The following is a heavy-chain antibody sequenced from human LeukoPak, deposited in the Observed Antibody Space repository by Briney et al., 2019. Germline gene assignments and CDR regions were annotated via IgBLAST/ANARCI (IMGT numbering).Heavy chain of an antibody. CDR2: IEPAGSET. D-gene: IGHD3-10*01. Sequence: GGSLRLSCAASGFSSSTYWMTWVRQAAGKGLEWVANIEPAGSETYYVDPVKGRFTISRDNAKNLLYLQMNSLRAEDTAVYYCASEYGSGSYLTNWGQGTLVTVSS. CDR3: ASEYGSGSYLTN. CDR1: GFSSSTYW. V-gene: IGHV3-7*01. J-gene: IGHJ4*02.